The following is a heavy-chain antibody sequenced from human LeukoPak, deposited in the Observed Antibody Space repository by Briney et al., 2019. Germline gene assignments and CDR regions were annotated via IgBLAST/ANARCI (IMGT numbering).Heavy chain of an antibody. D-gene: IGHD3-10*01. V-gene: IGHV3-30*18. CDR2: ISYDGSNK. CDR1: GFTFSSYG. J-gene: IGHJ4*02. CDR3: AKGAYLWPYGSGYPEGY. Sequence: PGGSLRLSCAASGFTFSSYGMHWVRQAPGKGLEWVAVISYDGSNKYYADSVKGRFTISRDNSKNTLYLQMNSLRAEDTAVYYCAKGAYLWPYGSGYPEGYWGQGTLVTVSS.